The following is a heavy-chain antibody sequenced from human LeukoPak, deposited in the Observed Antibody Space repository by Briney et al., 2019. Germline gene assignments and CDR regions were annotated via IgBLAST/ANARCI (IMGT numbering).Heavy chain of an antibody. CDR1: GYTFPSYW. CDR3: ARSLMQLPLTTLDS. Sequence: GESLKISCKGSGYTFPSYWIGWVRQMPGKGLEWMGIIYPGDSTTRYSPSFQGQVTISADRSISTAYLQWSSLKASDTAMYYCARSLMQLPLTTLDSWGQGTLVTVSS. CDR2: IYPGDSTT. D-gene: IGHD2-2*01. J-gene: IGHJ4*02. V-gene: IGHV5-51*01.